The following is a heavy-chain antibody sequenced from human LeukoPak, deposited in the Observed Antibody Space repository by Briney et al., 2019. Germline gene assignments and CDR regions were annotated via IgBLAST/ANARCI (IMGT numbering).Heavy chain of an antibody. D-gene: IGHD5-18*01. CDR2: IYNGGST. CDR3: AATDMVSRLDY. CDR1: GSTFSINY. V-gene: IGHV3-66*01. Sequence: GGSLTLSCAASGSTFSINYMRGLRQAPGKGGVGVSLIYNGGSTYYPDSLEARFTVSRDNSKNTQYLQMNTLRAEDTAVYVCAATDMVSRLDYWGQGTPVTVSS. J-gene: IGHJ4*02.